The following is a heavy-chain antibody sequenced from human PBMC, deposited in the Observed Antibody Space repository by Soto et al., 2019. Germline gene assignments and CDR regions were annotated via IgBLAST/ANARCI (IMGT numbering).Heavy chain of an antibody. CDR1: GFTFSSYA. D-gene: IGHD3-3*01. Sequence: GGSLRLSCAASGFTFSSYAMSWVRQAPGKGLEWVSAISGSGGSTYYADSVKGRFTISRDNSKNTLYLQMNSLRAEDTAVYYCERAIADYRSAPTAYWGQGTVVTLSS. CDR2: ISGSGGST. V-gene: IGHV3-23*01. J-gene: IGHJ4*02. CDR3: ERAIADYRSAPTAY.